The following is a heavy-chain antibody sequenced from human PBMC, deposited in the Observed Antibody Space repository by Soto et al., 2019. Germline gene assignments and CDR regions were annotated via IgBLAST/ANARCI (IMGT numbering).Heavy chain of an antibody. J-gene: IGHJ5*01. CDR2: IYPADSDA. CDR3: ARQHMVTATVRGVDVDS. V-gene: IGHV5-51*01. D-gene: IGHD2-21*01. CDR1: GYSFTRHW. Sequence: PGESLKISCKADGYSFTRHWIGWVRQVPGRGLEWVAVIYPADSDARYSPSFRGRGTISVDISINTVYLQWRSLKASDTAIYFCARQHMVTATVRGVDVDSWGHGTPVTV.